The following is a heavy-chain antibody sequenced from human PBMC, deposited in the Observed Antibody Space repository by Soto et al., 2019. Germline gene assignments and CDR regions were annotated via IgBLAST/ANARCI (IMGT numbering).Heavy chain of an antibody. Sequence: GGSLRLSCKASGLRLSTSGVHWVRQAPGKGLEWMAIIPHDGNNRYYADSVRGRFTISRENSKNTVYLQINSLGVEDTAVDFCAKEDIAVAGANYYYAFDIWGQGTTVTVSS. CDR3: AKEDIAVAGANYYYAFDI. CDR2: IPHDGNNR. J-gene: IGHJ6*02. V-gene: IGHV3-30*02. CDR1: GLRLSTSG. D-gene: IGHD2-15*01.